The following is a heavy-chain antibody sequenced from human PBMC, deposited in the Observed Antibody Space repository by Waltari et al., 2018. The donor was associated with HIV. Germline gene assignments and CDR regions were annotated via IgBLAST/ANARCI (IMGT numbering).Heavy chain of an antibody. CDR3: VRAAIYSRGCFDY. CDR1: GYTFTSYD. V-gene: IGHV1-8*01. D-gene: IGHD6-19*01. J-gene: IGHJ4*02. Sequence: QLVQSGAEVKKPGASVKVSCKASGYTFTSYDINWVRQASGQGLEWMGCMNPNSGDTGYAQKFQGRITMTSNTSISTVYMVLSSLTSEETAVYYCVRAAIYSRGCFDYWGQGTLVTVSS. CDR2: MNPNSGDT.